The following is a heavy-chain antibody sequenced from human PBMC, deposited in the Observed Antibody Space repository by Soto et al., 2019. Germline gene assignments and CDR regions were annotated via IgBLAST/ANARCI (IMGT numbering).Heavy chain of an antibody. Sequence: PSETLSLTCTVSGGSVSSGSYYWSWIRQPPGKGLEWIGYIYYSGSTNYNPSLKSRVTISVDTSKNQFSLKLSSVTAADTAVYYCARDSWVGYCSGGSCHYYYGMDVWGQGTTVTVSS. CDR1: GGSVSSGSYY. D-gene: IGHD2-15*01. V-gene: IGHV4-61*01. CDR2: IYYSGST. J-gene: IGHJ6*02. CDR3: ARDSWVGYCSGGSCHYYYGMDV.